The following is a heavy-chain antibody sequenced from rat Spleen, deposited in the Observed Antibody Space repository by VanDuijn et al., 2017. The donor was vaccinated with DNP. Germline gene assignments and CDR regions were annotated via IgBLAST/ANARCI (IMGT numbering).Heavy chain of an antibody. CDR3: ATLDIGSTVDY. CDR2: LIYDGSRT. V-gene: IGHV5S10*01. D-gene: IGHD1-5*01. J-gene: IGHJ2*01. CDR1: GFTFSDCN. Sequence: EVQLVESGGGLIQPGRSLKLSCAASGFTFSDCNMAWVRQAPKKGLEWVATLIYDGSRTFYRDSVKGRFTISRDNAKRTLYLLMDSLRSEDTATDYCATLDIGSTVDYWGQGVMVTVSS.